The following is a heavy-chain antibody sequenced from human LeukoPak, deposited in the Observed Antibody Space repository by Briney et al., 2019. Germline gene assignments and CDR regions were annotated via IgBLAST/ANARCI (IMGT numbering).Heavy chain of an antibody. CDR2: ISAYNGNT. Sequence: GASAKVSCKASGYTFTSYGISWVRQAPGQGLEWMGWISAYNGNTNYAQKLQGRVTMTTDTSTSTAYMELRSLRSDDTAVYYCARDGGSYYYGSSGYPYWGQGTLVTVSS. CDR1: GYTFTSYG. D-gene: IGHD3-22*01. V-gene: IGHV1-18*01. CDR3: ARDGGSYYYGSSGYPY. J-gene: IGHJ4*02.